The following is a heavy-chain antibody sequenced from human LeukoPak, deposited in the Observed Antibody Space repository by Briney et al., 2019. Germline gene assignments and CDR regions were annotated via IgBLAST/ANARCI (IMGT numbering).Heavy chain of an antibody. CDR1: GFTFSSYA. CDR2: ISATGGSA. CDR3: AKDLLFSTFGSDS. J-gene: IGHJ4*02. D-gene: IGHD2-21*02. Sequence: GGSLRLSCAASGFTFSSYAMSWVRQAPGKGLEWVSAISATGGSAYYADSVKGRFTVSRDNSKNTLYLQMNSLRAEDTALYYCAKDLLFSTFGSDSWGQGTLVTVSS. V-gene: IGHV3-23*01.